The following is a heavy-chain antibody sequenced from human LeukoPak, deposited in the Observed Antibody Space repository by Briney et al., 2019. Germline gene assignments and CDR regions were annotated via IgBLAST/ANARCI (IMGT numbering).Heavy chain of an antibody. Sequence: GASVKVSFKASGGTFSSYAISWVRQAPGQGLEWMGGIIPIFGTANYAQKFQGRVTITADESTSTAYMELSSLRSEDTAVYYCARENAYYDILTGSPHAYYGMDVWGKGTTVTVSS. J-gene: IGHJ6*04. D-gene: IGHD3-9*01. CDR2: IIPIFGTA. CDR1: GGTFSSYA. CDR3: ARENAYYDILTGSPHAYYGMDV. V-gene: IGHV1-69*01.